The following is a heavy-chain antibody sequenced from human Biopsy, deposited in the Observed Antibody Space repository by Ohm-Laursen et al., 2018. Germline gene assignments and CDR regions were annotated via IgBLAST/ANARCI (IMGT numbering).Heavy chain of an antibody. J-gene: IGHJ4*02. CDR2: IFYSANT. Sequence: SQTLSLTCIVSGVSINGGRYYWNWIRHHPGKGLEWIGNIFYSANTYYNPSLKSRVTISVGTSKNQFSLKLSSVTAADTAVYYCARLGSGDYFPTFFDFWGQGALVTVSS. V-gene: IGHV4-31*03. D-gene: IGHD5-12*01. CDR1: GVSINGGRYY. CDR3: ARLGSGDYFPTFFDF.